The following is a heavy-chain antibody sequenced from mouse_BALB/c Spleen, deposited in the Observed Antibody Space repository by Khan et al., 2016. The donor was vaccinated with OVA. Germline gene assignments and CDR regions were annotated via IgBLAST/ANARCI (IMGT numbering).Heavy chain of an antibody. CDR3: AKSKKVVATYFDY. Sequence: VQLQESGAELVKAGASVKMSCKASGYTFTSYWMHWVKQRLGQGLEWFAETNPTNGRTYYNEKFKSKATLTVDKSSSTAYMLLSGPTFEDSAVXYCAKSKKVVATYFDYWGQGTTLTVSS. CDR2: TNPTNGRT. J-gene: IGHJ2*01. D-gene: IGHD1-1*01. CDR1: GYTFTSYW. V-gene: IGHV1S81*02.